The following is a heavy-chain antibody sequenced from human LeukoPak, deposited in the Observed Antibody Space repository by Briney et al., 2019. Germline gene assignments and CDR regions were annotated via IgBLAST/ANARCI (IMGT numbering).Heavy chain of an antibody. CDR3: ARDIGGSYTAIDY. V-gene: IGHV3-21*01. CDR1: GFTFSSYS. J-gene: IGHJ4*02. CDR2: ISSSSAHI. D-gene: IGHD1-26*01. Sequence: GGSLRLSCAASGFTFSSYSMNWVRQAPAKGLDWVSFISSSSAHINYADSVKGRFTISRDNPRNSLYLQMNSLRAEDTAVYYCARDIGGSYTAIDYWGQGTLVTVSS.